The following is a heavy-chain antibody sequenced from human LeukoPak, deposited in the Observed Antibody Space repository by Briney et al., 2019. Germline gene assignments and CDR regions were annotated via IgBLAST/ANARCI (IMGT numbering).Heavy chain of an antibody. Sequence: PGESLRLSCAASGFTFSSYAMSWVRQAPGKGLEWVSAISGSGGSTYYADSVKGRFTISRDNSKNTLYLQMNSLRAEDTAVYYCAKKYSSGWSYYFDYWGQGTLVTVSS. CDR2: ISGSGGST. D-gene: IGHD6-19*01. CDR3: AKKYSSGWSYYFDY. V-gene: IGHV3-23*01. CDR1: GFTFSSYA. J-gene: IGHJ4*02.